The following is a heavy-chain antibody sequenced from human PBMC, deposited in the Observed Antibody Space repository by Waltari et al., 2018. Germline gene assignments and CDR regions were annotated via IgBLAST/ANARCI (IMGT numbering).Heavy chain of an antibody. Sequence: QVQLQQWGAGLLKPSETLSLTCAVSGVSFSGYYWRWLRQPPGKGLEWIGEINHSGSTNYNPSLKRRVTISVDTSKNQFSLKLSSVTAAYTAVYYCARGRKDYYYYYYMDVWGKGTTVTVSS. CDR3: ARGRKDYYYYYYMDV. CDR1: GVSFSGYY. V-gene: IGHV4-34*01. J-gene: IGHJ6*03. CDR2: INHSGST.